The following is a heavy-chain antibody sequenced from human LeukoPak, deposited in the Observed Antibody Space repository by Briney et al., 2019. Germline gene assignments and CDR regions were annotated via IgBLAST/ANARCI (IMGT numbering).Heavy chain of an antibody. V-gene: IGHV4-39*01. Sequence: SETLSLTCTVSGGSISSSSYYWGWIRQPPGQGLEWIGSIYYSGSTYYNPSLKSRVTISVDTSKNQFSLKLSSVTAADTAVYYCARLGVAGMFDYWGQGTLVTVSS. CDR2: IYYSGST. CDR3: ARLGVAGMFDY. D-gene: IGHD6-19*01. CDR1: GGSISSSSYY. J-gene: IGHJ4*02.